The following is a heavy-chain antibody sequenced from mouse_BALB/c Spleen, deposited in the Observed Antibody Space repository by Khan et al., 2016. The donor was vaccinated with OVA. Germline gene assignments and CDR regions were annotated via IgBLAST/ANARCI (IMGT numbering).Heavy chain of an antibody. CDR2: IYPSDSYT. J-gene: IGHJ4*01. V-gene: IGHV1-69*02. CDR1: GYTFTNYW. Sequence: QVQLQQSGAELVRPGASVKLSCKASGYTFTNYWINWVKQRPGQGLEWIGNIYPSDSYTNYNQRFKDKATLTVDKASSTAYIQLSSPTSEDSAVYYCTRRRDGAMDYWGQGTSVTVSS. CDR3: TRRRDGAMDY. D-gene: IGHD3-3*01.